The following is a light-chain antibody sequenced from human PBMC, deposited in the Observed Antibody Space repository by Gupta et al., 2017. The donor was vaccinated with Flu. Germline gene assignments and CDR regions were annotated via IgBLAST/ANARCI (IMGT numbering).Light chain of an antibody. CDR3: QQDDTSPYS. V-gene: IGKV4-1*01. Sequence: SLGERATIICKSSQSVLYSSNNNNYLAWYQQKQGQPPKLLIYWASTRESGVPDRFSGSGSGTDFTLTISSLQAEDVAVYYCQQDDTSPYSFGQGTKMEIK. J-gene: IGKJ2*01. CDR1: QSVLYSSNNNNY. CDR2: WAS.